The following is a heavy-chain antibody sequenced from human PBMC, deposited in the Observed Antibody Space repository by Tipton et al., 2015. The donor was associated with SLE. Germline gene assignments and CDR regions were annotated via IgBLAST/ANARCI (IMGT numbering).Heavy chain of an antibody. CDR3: ARDGGPWTWFDP. D-gene: IGHD3-16*01. CDR1: AGSISSYY. CDR2: IYYSGST. V-gene: IGHV4-59*01. Sequence: TLSLTCTVSAGSISSYYWSWIRQPPGKGLEWIGYIYYSGSTNYNPSLKSRVTISVDTSKNQFSLKLSSVTAADTAVYYCARDGGPWTWFDPWGQGTLVTVSS. J-gene: IGHJ5*02.